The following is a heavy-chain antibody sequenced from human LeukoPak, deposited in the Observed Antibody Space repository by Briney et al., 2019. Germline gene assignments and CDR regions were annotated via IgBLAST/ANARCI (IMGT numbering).Heavy chain of an antibody. J-gene: IGHJ4*02. Sequence: SETLSLTCAVYVGSPSGYYSSWVRQPPGKGLEWIGAINHSGSTNYNPSLKSRVSISVDTTKNQFSLKPSSVTAADTSVYYCARGSTWSIRPSENYFDYWGQGTLVTV. V-gene: IGHV4-34*01. D-gene: IGHD2-8*02. CDR2: INHSGST. CDR1: VGSPSGYY. CDR3: ARGSTWSIRPSENYFDY.